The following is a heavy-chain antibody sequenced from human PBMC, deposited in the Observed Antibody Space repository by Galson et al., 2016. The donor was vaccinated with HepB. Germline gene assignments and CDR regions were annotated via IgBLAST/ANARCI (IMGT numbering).Heavy chain of an antibody. V-gene: IGHV3-74*01. CDR3: ARGNGRPGERGDY. CDR1: GFTFNSNW. D-gene: IGHD1-1*01. Sequence: SLRLSCAASGFTFNSNWMHWVRQAPGKGLVWVSRINYGGTNTAYADSVKGRFAISRDNAKNTLYLQMTNLRAEGTAVYYCARGNGRPGERGDYWGQGTLVTVSS. CDR2: INYGGTNT. J-gene: IGHJ4*02.